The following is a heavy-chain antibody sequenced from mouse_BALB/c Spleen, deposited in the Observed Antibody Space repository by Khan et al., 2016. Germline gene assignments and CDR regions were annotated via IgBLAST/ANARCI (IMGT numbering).Heavy chain of an antibody. CDR1: GFNFSNYF. J-gene: IGHJ2*02. Sequence: EVELVESGGGLVKPGGSLKLSCSASGFNFSNYFMYWNRQTPELRLEWVATINNGGSYTYYPDSVKRRFTNSRDNAKNKRYLQMSSLNSEDTAIYYGSSLDYWGQGTSRTVSS. V-gene: IGHV5-4*02. CDR3: SSLDY. CDR2: INNGGSYT.